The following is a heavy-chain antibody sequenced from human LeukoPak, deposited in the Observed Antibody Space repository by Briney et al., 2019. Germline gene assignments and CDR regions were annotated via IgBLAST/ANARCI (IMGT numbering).Heavy chain of an antibody. D-gene: IGHD3-9*01. J-gene: IGHJ4*02. V-gene: IGHV3-30*18. CDR3: AKDLGVRYFDWLIPGSDY. CDR2: ISYDGSNK. Sequence: GGSLRLSCAASGFTFSSYGMHWVRQAPGKGLEWVAVISYDGSNKYYADSVKGRFTISRDNSKNTLYLQMNSLRAEDTAVYYCAKDLGVRYFDWLIPGSDYWGQGTLVTVAS. CDR1: GFTFSSYG.